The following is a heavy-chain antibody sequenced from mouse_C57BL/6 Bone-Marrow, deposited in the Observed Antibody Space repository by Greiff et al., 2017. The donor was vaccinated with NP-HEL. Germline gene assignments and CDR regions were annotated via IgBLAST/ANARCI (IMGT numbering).Heavy chain of an antibody. CDR2: IDPSDSYT. V-gene: IGHV1-69*01. J-gene: IGHJ3*01. CDR3: AREGNWAWFAY. Sequence: VQLQESGAELVMPGASVKLSCKASGYTFTSYWMHWVKQRPGQGLEWIGEIDPSDSYTNYNQKFKGKSTLTVDKSSSTAYMQLSSLTSEDSAVYYCAREGNWAWFAYWGQGTLVTVSA. D-gene: IGHD4-1*01. CDR1: GYTFTSYW.